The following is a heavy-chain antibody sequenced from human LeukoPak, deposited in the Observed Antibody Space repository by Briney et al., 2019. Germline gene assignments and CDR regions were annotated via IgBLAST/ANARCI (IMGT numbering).Heavy chain of an antibody. J-gene: IGHJ4*02. V-gene: IGHV4-34*01. Sequence: SETLSLTCAVFGGSFSAYYWSWIRQPPGKGLEWIGEINHSGSTNYNPSLKSRVTISVDTSKNQFSLKLSSVTAADTAVYYCAVSGSSKVDYWGQGTLVTVSS. D-gene: IGHD1-26*01. CDR2: INHSGST. CDR3: AVSGSSKVDY. CDR1: GGSFSAYY.